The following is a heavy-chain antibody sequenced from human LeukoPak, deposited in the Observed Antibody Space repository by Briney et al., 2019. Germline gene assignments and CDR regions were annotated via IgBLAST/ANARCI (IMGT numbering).Heavy chain of an antibody. Sequence: GGSLSLSCAASGFTFSTYGVHWVRQAPGKGLEWVAVISYDGSNKFYADSVKGRFTISRDNSKNTLYLQMNSLRAEDTAVYYCARGHGLEMATVRLYYYGMDVWGQGTAVTVSS. V-gene: IGHV3-30*03. CDR3: ARGHGLEMATVRLYYYGMDV. D-gene: IGHD5-24*01. CDR2: ISYDGSNK. CDR1: GFTFSTYG. J-gene: IGHJ6*02.